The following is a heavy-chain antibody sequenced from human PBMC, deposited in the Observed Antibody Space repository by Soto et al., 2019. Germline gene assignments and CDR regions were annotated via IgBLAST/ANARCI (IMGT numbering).Heavy chain of an antibody. CDR2: IFYSGGT. D-gene: IGHD3-10*01. V-gene: IGHV4-30-4*01. J-gene: IGHJ4*02. Sequence: PSETLSLTCSFSDYSMSTGVHYLSFIRRPPGKGLEWIGYIFYSGGTLYNTSLKSRVYISIDTSKNQFSLKLSSVTAADTAIDYCDRARFEEIPELWGQGTMVNVSS. CDR3: DRARFEEIPEL. CDR1: DYSMSTGVHY.